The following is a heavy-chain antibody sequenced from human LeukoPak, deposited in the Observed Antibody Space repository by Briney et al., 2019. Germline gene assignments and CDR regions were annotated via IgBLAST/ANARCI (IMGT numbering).Heavy chain of an antibody. J-gene: IGHJ4*02. V-gene: IGHV4-39*01. D-gene: IGHD4-11*01. Sequence: SETLSLTCTVSGGSISSTTSYWARIRQPPGKGLEWIGSIYYSGTIYSNPSLKSRVTISVDTSANQFSLKLTSVTAADTAVYYCARHCYGNYVWRYFDFWGQGTLVTVSS. CDR3: ARHCYGNYVWRYFDF. CDR2: IYYSGTI. CDR1: GGSISSTTSY.